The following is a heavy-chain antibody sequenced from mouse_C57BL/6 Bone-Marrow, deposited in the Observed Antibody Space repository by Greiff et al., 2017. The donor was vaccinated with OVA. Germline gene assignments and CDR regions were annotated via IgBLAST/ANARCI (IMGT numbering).Heavy chain of an antibody. D-gene: IGHD3-2*02. CDR1: GYAFTNYL. Sequence: VKLQESGAELVRPGTSVKVSCKASGYAFTNYLIEWVQQRPGQGLEWIGVINPGSGGTNYNEKFKGKATLTADKSSSTAYMQLSSLTSEDSAVYFCARQLRNWGQGTLVTVSA. V-gene: IGHV1-54*01. J-gene: IGHJ3*01. CDR3: ARQLRN. CDR2: INPGSGGT.